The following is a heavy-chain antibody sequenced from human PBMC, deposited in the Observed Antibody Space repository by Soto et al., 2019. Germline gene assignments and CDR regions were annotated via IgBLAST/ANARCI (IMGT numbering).Heavy chain of an antibody. V-gene: IGHV4-34*01. Sequence: PSETLSLTCAGYGGSFSGDYWTWIRQPPGTGLEWIGEINHSGSTNYNPSLKSRVTISVDTSKNQFSLKLISVTAADTAKYFCAREGNLGRWLQPLDFWGQGTLDPVSS. CDR3: AREGNLGRWLQPLDF. J-gene: IGHJ4*02. CDR2: INHSGST. D-gene: IGHD5-12*01. CDR1: GGSFSGDY.